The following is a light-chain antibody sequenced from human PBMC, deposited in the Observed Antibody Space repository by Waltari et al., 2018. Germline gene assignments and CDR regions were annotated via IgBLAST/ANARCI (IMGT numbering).Light chain of an antibody. V-gene: IGLV3-19*01. CDR2: GKN. CDR1: SLRSYY. CDR3: NSRDSSGNHWV. Sequence: SSELTQDPAVAVALGQTVRTTRHGDSLRSYYASRYQQKPGQAPVLVIYGKNNRPSGIPDRFSGSSSGNTASLTITGAQAEDEADYYCNSRDSSGNHWVFGGGTKLTVL. J-gene: IGLJ3*02.